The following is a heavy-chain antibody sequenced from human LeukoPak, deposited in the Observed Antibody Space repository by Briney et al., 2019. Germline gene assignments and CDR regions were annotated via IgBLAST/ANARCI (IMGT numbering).Heavy chain of an antibody. CDR1: GFTLSSYG. Sequence: GRSLRLSCAASGFTLSSYGMHWVRQAPGKGLEWVELVSYDGNNKYYVDSVKGRFTTSRDNSKNTLYLQMNSLGAEDTAVYYCAKRSTWHLDYWGQGTLVTVSS. V-gene: IGHV3-30*18. J-gene: IGHJ4*02. CDR2: VSYDGNNK. CDR3: AKRSTWHLDY. D-gene: IGHD5-24*01.